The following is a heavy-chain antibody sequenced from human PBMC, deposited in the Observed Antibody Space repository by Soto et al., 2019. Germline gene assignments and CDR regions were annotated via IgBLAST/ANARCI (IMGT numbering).Heavy chain of an antibody. CDR1: GDTFSGYP. J-gene: IGHJ4*02. D-gene: IGHD3-10*01. V-gene: IGHV1-69*18. CDR2: IIPVFGTT. Sequence: QVQLVQSGAELKKPGSSVKVSCKASGDTFSGYPINWVRQAPGEGLEWMGRIIPVFGTTNDAQRFEGRVTFTADASTNTAYVELRGLLSEATAVYYCARDGGFGELKYWGPGTLVTVSS. CDR3: ARDGGFGELKY.